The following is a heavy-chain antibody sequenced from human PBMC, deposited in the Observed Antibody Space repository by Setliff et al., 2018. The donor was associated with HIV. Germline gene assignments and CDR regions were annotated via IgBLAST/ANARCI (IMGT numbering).Heavy chain of an antibody. Sequence: SETLSLTCTVSGGSITSTNFYWGWVRQPPGKGLEWIGSIYHDGSTYYNPSLKSRLTISIDTSKNQFSLKLRSVTAADTAVYYCARDLGGPRNFDNWGQGTLVTVSS. D-gene: IGHD2-15*01. CDR1: GGSITSTNFY. CDR2: IYHDGST. J-gene: IGHJ4*02. CDR3: ARDLGGPRNFDN. V-gene: IGHV4-39*07.